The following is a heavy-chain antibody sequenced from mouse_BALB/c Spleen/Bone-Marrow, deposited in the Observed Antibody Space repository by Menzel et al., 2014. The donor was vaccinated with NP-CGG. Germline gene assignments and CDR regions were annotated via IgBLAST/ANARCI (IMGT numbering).Heavy chain of an antibody. CDR1: AYSITSGYG. V-gene: IGHV3-1*02. CDR2: IHYSGST. Sequence: EVKLVESGPVLVKPSQSLSLTCTVTAYSITSGYGWHWIRQFPGNKLEWMGYIHYSGSTHYIPSLKSRISITRDTSKNQFFLQLNSVTTEDTATYYCAREAGTTARFAYWGQGTLVTVPA. D-gene: IGHD1-2*01. J-gene: IGHJ3*01. CDR3: AREAGTTARFAY.